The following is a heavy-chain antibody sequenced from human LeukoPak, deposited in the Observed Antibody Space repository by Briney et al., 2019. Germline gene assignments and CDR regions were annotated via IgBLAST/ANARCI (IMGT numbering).Heavy chain of an antibody. D-gene: IGHD6-13*01. V-gene: IGHV3-21*01. CDR3: ARGGYGTSWSHFDY. CDR1: GFTFTTYW. Sequence: GGSLRLSCAASGFTFTTYWMAWVRQAPGKGLEWVSSISRTSDYIYYADSLKGRFTISRDNAKNSLYLQMNSLSAEDTAMYYCARGGYGTSWSHFDYWGQGTLVTVSS. J-gene: IGHJ4*02. CDR2: ISRTSDYI.